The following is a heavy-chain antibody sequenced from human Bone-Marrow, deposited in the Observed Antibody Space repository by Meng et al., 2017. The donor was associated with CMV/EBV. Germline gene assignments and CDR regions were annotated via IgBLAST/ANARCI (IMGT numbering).Heavy chain of an antibody. V-gene: IGHV1-2*02. CDR3: AREYCTTPICSYNPHWYDP. Sequence: ASVKVSCKASGGTFSSYAISWVRQAPGQGLEWEGWINPNSGGTNSAQEFQGRVTVTRDTSISTVYMELSWLRSDDTALYFCAREYCTTPICSYNPHWYDPWGQGTQVTFSS. J-gene: IGHJ5*02. D-gene: IGHD2-2*01. CDR2: INPNSGGT. CDR1: GGTFSSYA.